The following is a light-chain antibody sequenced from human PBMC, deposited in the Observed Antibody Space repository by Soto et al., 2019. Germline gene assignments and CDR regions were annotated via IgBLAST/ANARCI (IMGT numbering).Light chain of an antibody. J-gene: IGKJ1*01. CDR1: QSINRF. Sequence: IQVTQSPSSLSASVGDRVTITCRASQSINRFLNWYQQKPGKAPKLLIYAASSLQSGVPSRFSGSGSETDFTLTITSLQPEDFATYYCQQSYSAPLTFGPGTKVDIK. CDR2: AAS. V-gene: IGKV1-39*01. CDR3: QQSYSAPLT.